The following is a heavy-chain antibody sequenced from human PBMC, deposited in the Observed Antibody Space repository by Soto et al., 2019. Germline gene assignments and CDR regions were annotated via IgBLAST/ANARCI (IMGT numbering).Heavy chain of an antibody. V-gene: IGHV3-74*01. J-gene: IGHJ6*02. Sequence: EVQLVESGGGLVQPGGSLRLSCAASGFSFSSYWMHWVRQAPGKGLVWVSRINSDGSSTSYADSVQGRFTISRDNAKNTLYLQMHSLRVEDTAVYYCARDSNGPWDVWGQGTTVTVSS. CDR2: INSDGSST. CDR3: ARDSNGPWDV. CDR1: GFSFSSYW. D-gene: IGHD3-22*01.